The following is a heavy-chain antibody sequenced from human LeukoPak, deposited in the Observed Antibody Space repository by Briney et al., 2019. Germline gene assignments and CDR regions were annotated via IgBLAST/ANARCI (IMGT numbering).Heavy chain of an antibody. V-gene: IGHV4-59*01. CDR1: GGSISSYY. J-gene: IGHJ4*02. Sequence: PSETLSLTCTVSGGSISSYYWSWIRQPPGKGLEWIGYIYYSGSTNYNPSLKSRVTISVDTSKNQFSLKLSSVTAADTAVYYCATGSLLWFGEPLDYWGQGTLVTVSS. CDR3: ATGSLLWFGEPLDY. D-gene: IGHD3-10*01. CDR2: IYYSGST.